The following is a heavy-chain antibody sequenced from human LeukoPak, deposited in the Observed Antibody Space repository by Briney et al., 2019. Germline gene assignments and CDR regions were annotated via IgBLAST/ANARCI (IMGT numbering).Heavy chain of an antibody. V-gene: IGHV4-34*01. CDR2: INHSGST. Sequence: KPSETLSLTCAVYGGSFSGYYWSWIRQPPGKGLEWIGEINHSGSTNYNPSLKSRVTISVDTSKNQFSLKLSSVTAADTAVYYCARGSVDDYRTVFDYRGQGTLVTVSS. CDR3: ARGSVDDYRTVFDY. J-gene: IGHJ4*02. D-gene: IGHD4-17*01. CDR1: GGSFSGYY.